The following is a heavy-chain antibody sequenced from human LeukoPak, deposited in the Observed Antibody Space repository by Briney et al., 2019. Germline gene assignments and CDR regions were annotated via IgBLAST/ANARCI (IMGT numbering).Heavy chain of an antibody. J-gene: IGHJ4*02. V-gene: IGHV3-23*01. CDR2: ISGSGGST. Sequence: GGSLRLSCAASGFTFSSYAMSWVRQAPGKGLEWVSGISGSGGSTYYVDSVKGRFTISRDNSKNTLYLQMKSLRAEDTAVYYCAKDEYTTSPVTFDYWGQGTLVTVSS. CDR1: GFTFSSYA. D-gene: IGHD6-6*01. CDR3: AKDEYTTSPVTFDY.